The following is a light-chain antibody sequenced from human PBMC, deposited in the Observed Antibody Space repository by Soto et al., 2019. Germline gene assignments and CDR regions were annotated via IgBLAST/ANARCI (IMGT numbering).Light chain of an antibody. CDR2: EVS. J-gene: IGLJ1*01. CDR1: SSDVGGYNY. Sequence: QSALTQPPSASGSPGQSVTLSCTGTSSDVGGYNYVSWYQQHPGKAPKLMIYEVSKRPSGVPDRFSGSKSGNTASLTVSGLQAEDEADYYCSSYAGSNILYVFGTGTKVTVL. V-gene: IGLV2-8*01. CDR3: SSYAGSNILYV.